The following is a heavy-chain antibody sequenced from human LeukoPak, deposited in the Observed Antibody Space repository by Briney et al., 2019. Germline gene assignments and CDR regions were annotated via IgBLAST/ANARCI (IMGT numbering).Heavy chain of an antibody. J-gene: IGHJ4*02. V-gene: IGHV3-33*08. CDR3: ARDLDGSWYKVPVTPDY. CDR2: IWYDGSNK. CDR1: GFTFSSYG. D-gene: IGHD6-13*01. Sequence: QAGGSLRLSCAASGFTFSSYGMHWVRQAPGKGLEWVAVIWYDGSNKYYADSVKGRFTISRDNSKNTLYLQMNSLRAEDTAVYYCARDLDGSWYKVPVTPDYWGQGTLVTVSS.